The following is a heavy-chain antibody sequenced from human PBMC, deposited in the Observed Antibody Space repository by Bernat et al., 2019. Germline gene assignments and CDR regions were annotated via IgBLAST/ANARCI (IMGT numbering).Heavy chain of an antibody. V-gene: IGHV1-69*01. CDR3: AKSGTPWVITFSVY. D-gene: IGHD3-22*01. CDR1: GGTFSSYA. CDR2: IIPIFGTA. Sequence: QVQLVQSGAEVKKPGSSVKVSCKASGGTFSSYAISWVRQAPGQGLEWMGGIIPIFGTANYAQKFQGRITITADESTSTAYMELNSLRAEDTAVYYCAKSGTPWVITFSVYWGQGTLVTVSS. J-gene: IGHJ4*02.